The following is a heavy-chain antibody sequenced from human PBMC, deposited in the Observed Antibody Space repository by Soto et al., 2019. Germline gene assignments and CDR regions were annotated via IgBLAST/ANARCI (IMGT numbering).Heavy chain of an antibody. J-gene: IGHJ4*02. Sequence: EVHLLESGGDLVLPGGSLRLSCAASGFAFNDFAMNWVRQAPGKGPEWLSTISGSGDKTFHSDSVKGRFNISRDNSTNKMFLQMNRLRAEDTAIYYCAKGASHAPFEKWGRGTLVTVSS. V-gene: IGHV3-23*01. CDR1: GFAFNDFA. CDR2: ISGSGDKT. CDR3: AKGASHAPFEK.